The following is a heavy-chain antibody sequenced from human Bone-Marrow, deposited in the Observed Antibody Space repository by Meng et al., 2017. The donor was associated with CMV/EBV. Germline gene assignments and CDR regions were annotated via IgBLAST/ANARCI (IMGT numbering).Heavy chain of an antibody. CDR2: ISASGGTT. Sequence: ETLSLTCAASGFTFSTYAMSWVRQAPGKGLEWVSTISASGGTTYYADSVKGRFPISRDNSKNTLYQQVNSLRAEDTAVYYCAKSVSPTGNYYFDYWGQGTLVTVSS. J-gene: IGHJ4*02. CDR3: AKSVSPTGNYYFDY. CDR1: GFTFSTYA. D-gene: IGHD1-7*01. V-gene: IGHV3-23*01.